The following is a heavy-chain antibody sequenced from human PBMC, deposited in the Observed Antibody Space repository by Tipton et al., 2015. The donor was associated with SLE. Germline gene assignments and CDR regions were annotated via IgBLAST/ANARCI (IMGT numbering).Heavy chain of an antibody. V-gene: IGHV3-23*03. CDR1: GFTFSSYA. CDR2: IYSGGSST. J-gene: IGHJ4*02. CDR3: AKGGALDY. Sequence: GSLRLSCAASGFTFSSYAMSWVRQAPGKGLEWVSVIYSGGSSTYYAGSVKGRFTISRDNSKNTLYLQMNSLRAEDTAVYYCAKGGALDYWGQGTPVTVSS. D-gene: IGHD3-16*01.